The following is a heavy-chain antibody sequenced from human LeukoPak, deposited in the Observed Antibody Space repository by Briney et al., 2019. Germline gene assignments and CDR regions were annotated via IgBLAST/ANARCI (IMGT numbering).Heavy chain of an antibody. V-gene: IGHV3-74*01. J-gene: IGHJ4*02. D-gene: IGHD2-21*01. CDR1: GFTFSRYW. Sequence: PGGSLRLSCAASGFTFSRYWIHWVRQAPGKGLEWVSRNPDGSTTTHADSVKGRFTISRDNAKNTLYLQMNSLRAEDTAMYYCAKDQDQYCGGDCYPTYNWGQGTLVTVSS. CDR3: AKDQDQYCGGDCYPTYN. CDR2: NPDGSTT.